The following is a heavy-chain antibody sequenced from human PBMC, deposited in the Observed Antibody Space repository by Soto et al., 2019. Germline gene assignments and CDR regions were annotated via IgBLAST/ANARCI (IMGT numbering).Heavy chain of an antibody. CDR2: IYWHDDK. CDR1: GFSLSTTGVG. Sequence: SGPTLVNPTQTLTLTCTFSGFSLSTTGVGVGWIRQPPGKALEWLALIYWHDDKRYSPSLKSRLTITKDTSKNQVVLTMTNVDPVDTAKYYGAHRGGEAVGLYYLDHWGPGTLVTVSS. J-gene: IGHJ4*02. CDR3: AHRGGEAVGLYYLDH. D-gene: IGHD3-16*01. V-gene: IGHV2-5*01.